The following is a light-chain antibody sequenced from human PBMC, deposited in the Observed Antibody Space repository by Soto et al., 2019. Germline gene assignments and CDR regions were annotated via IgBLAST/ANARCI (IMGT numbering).Light chain of an antibody. CDR3: QQYNSYSPWT. CDR1: QSISSG. Sequence: DIQMTQSPSTLSASVGDRVTITCRASQSISSGLAWYQQKPGKAPKLLIYDASSLESGVPSRFSGSGSGTEFTLTISSLQPDDFATYYCQQYNSYSPWTFCQGTKVEIK. J-gene: IGKJ1*01. V-gene: IGKV1-5*01. CDR2: DAS.